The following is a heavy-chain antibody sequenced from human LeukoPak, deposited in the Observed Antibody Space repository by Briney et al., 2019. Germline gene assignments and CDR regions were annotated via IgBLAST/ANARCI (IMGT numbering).Heavy chain of an antibody. CDR3: AKGGHYYDSRDLVDY. J-gene: IGHJ4*02. CDR1: GDSVSSNSAA. D-gene: IGHD3-22*01. V-gene: IGHV6-1*01. CDR2: TYYRSKWYN. Sequence: SQTLSLTCAISGDSVSSNSAAWNWIRQSPSRGLEWLGRTYYRSKWYNDYAVSVKSRITINPDTSKNQFSLQLNSVTPEDTAVYYCAKGGHYYDSRDLVDYWGQGTLVTVSS.